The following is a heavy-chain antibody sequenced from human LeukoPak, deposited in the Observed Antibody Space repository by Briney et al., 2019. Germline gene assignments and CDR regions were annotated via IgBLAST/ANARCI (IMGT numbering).Heavy chain of an antibody. V-gene: IGHV3-9*03. J-gene: IGHJ4*02. Sequence: PGRSLRLSCAASGFTFDDYAMHWVRQAPGKGLEWVSGISWNSGSIGYADSVKGRFTISRDNAKNSLYLQMNSLRAEDMALYYCAKDIAPKISSWYFNAFDYWGQGTLVTVTS. D-gene: IGHD6-13*01. CDR2: ISWNSGSI. CDR3: AKDIAPKISSWYFNAFDY. CDR1: GFTFDDYA.